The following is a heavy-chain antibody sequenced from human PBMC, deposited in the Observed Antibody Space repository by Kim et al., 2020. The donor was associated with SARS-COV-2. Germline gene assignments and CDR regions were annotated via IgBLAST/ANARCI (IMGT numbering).Heavy chain of an antibody. V-gene: IGHV4-59*01. CDR2: IYYSGST. D-gene: IGHD6-13*01. CDR3: AGAAAEEYFQH. Sequence: SETLSLTCTVSGGSISSYYWSWIRQPPGKGLEWIGYIYYSGSTNYNPSLKSRVTKSVDTSKNQFSLKLSSVTAADTAVYYCAGAAAEEYFQHWGQGTLVTVSS. CDR1: GGSISSYY. J-gene: IGHJ1*01.